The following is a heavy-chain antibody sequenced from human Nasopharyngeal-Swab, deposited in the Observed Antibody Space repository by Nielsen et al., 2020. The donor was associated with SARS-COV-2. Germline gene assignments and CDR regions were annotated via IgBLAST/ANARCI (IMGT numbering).Heavy chain of an antibody. J-gene: IGHJ6*02. D-gene: IGHD3-3*01. CDR3: ARDRATYYDFWSGYYHYGMDV. V-gene: IGHV4-34*01. CDR2: INHSGST. CDR1: GGSFSGYS. Sequence: SETLSLTCAVYGGSFSGYSWTWIRQPPGRGLEWIGEINHSGSTNYNPSLKSRVTTSVDTSKNQFSLKLSSVTAADTAVYYCARDRATYYDFWSGYYHYGMDVWGQGTTVTVSS.